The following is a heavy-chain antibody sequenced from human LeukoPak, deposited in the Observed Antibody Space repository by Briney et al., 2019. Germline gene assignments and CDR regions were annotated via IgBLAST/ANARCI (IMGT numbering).Heavy chain of an antibody. CDR3: AGTVPAAIIFAFDI. V-gene: IGHV1-69*05. CDR1: GGTFSSYA. D-gene: IGHD2-2*01. CDR2: IIPIFGTA. Sequence: ASVKVSCKASGGTFSSYAISWVRQAPGQGLEWMGGIIPIFGTANYAQKFQGRVTITTDESTSTAYMELSSLRSEDTAVYYCAGTVPAAIIFAFDIWGQGTMVTVSS. J-gene: IGHJ3*02.